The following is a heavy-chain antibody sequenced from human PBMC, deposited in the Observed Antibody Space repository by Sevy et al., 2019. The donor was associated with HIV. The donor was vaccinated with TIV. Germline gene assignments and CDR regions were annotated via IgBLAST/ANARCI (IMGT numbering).Heavy chain of an antibody. V-gene: IGHV3-30*18. CDR3: AKGHQWLDYYFDY. CDR2: ISYDGSNK. Sequence: GGSLRRSCAASGFTFSSYGMHWVRQAPGKGLEWVAVISYDGSNKYYADSVKGRFTISRDNSKNTLYLQMNSLRAEDTAVYYCAKGHQWLDYYFDYWGQGTLVTVSS. D-gene: IGHD6-19*01. J-gene: IGHJ4*02. CDR1: GFTFSSYG.